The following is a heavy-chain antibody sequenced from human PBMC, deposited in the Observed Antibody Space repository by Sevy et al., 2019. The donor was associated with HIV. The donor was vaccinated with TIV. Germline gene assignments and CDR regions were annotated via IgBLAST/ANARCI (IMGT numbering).Heavy chain of an antibody. CDR1: GFTFEDYG. V-gene: IGHV3-20*04. Sequence: GESLKISCAASGFTFEDYGMSWVRQVPGKGPEWVSGINWNGGSTSYADSVKGRFTISRDNAKKSLYLQMKGLRAEDTALYYCARDPPSYYDYRTGYHDFWGQRTRVTVSS. D-gene: IGHD3-3*01. CDR2: INWNGGST. CDR3: ARDPPSYYDYRTGYHDF. J-gene: IGHJ4*01.